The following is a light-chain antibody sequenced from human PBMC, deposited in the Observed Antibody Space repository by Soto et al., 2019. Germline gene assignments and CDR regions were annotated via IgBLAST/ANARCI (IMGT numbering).Light chain of an antibody. CDR3: QQYNNWPLT. V-gene: IGKV3-15*01. CDR2: GAS. CDR1: QSVSNN. Sequence: EIEMTQSPATLSVSPGERATLSCRASQSVSNNLAWYQQQPGQAPRLLIYGASTRATGIPARFSGSESGTEFTLTISSLQSEDFAVYYCQQYNNWPLTFGGGTKVDIK. J-gene: IGKJ4*01.